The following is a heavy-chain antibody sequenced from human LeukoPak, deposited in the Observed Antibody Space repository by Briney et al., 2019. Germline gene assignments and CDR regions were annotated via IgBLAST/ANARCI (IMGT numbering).Heavy chain of an antibody. Sequence: GGSLRLSCAASGFTFNTYGMNWVRQAPGKGLEWVSYISSSSSTIYYADSVKGRFTISRDDAKNSLYLQMNSLRAEDTAVYYCARGNIVVVVAATRAYYYMDVWGKGTTVTVSS. J-gene: IGHJ6*03. CDR3: ARGNIVVVVAATRAYYYMDV. V-gene: IGHV3-48*01. D-gene: IGHD2-15*01. CDR1: GFTFNTYG. CDR2: ISSSSSTI.